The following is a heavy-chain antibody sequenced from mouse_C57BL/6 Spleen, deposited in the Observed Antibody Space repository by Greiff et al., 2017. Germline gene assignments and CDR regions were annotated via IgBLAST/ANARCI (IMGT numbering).Heavy chain of an antibody. V-gene: IGHV1-42*01. CDR1: GYSFTGYY. J-gene: IGHJ2*01. CDR3: ARFITTVVAFDY. D-gene: IGHD1-1*01. CDR2: INPSTGGT. Sequence: EVKLVESGPELVKPGASVKISCKASGYSFTGYYMNWVKQSPEKSLEWIGEINPSTGGTTYNQKFKAKATLTVDKSSSTAYMQLKSLTSEDSAVYYCARFITTVVAFDYWGQGTTLTVSS.